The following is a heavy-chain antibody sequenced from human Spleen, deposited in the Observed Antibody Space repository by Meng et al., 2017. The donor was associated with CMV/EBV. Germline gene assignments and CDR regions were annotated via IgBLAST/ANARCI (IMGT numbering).Heavy chain of an antibody. Sequence: SGPTLVKPTQTLTLTCTFSGFSLSTSGVGVGWIRQPPGKALEWLALIYWNDDKRYSPSLKSRLTITKDTSKNQVVLTMTNMDPVDTATYYCAHRRLGCSSTSCYRRYYFDYWGQGTLVTVSS. V-gene: IGHV2-5*01. CDR1: GFSLSTSGVG. CDR2: IYWNDDK. D-gene: IGHD2-2*02. CDR3: AHRRLGCSSTSCYRRYYFDY. J-gene: IGHJ4*02.